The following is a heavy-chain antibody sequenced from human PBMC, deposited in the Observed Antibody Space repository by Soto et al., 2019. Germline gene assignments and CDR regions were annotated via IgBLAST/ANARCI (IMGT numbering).Heavy chain of an antibody. CDR3: ARGRGGSCCPHGFDI. CDR2: IWYDGSNK. Sequence: QVQLVESGGGVVQPGRSLRLSCAASGFTFSSYGMHWVRQAPGKGLEWVAVIWYDGSNKYYADSVKGRFTISRDNSKNTLYLQMNSLRAEDTAVYYCARGRGGSCCPHGFDIWGQGTMVTVSS. J-gene: IGHJ3*02. CDR1: GFTFSSYG. D-gene: IGHD2-15*01. V-gene: IGHV3-33*01.